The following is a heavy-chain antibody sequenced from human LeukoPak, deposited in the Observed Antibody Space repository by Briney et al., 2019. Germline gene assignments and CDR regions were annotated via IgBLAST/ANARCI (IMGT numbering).Heavy chain of an antibody. V-gene: IGHV4-59*01. J-gene: IGHJ6*03. CDR2: IYYSGST. CDR3: ARDSPYYYGSGSATYYMDV. Sequence: SETLSLTCTVSGGSISSYYWSWIRQPPGKGLEWIGYIYYSGSTNYNPSLKSRVTISVDTSKNQFSLKLSSVTAADTAVYYCARDSPYYYGSGSATYYMDVWGKGTTVTISS. D-gene: IGHD3-10*01. CDR1: GGSISSYY.